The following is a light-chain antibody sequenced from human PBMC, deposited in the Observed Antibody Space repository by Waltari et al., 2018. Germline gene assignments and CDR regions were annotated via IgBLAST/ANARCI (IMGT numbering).Light chain of an antibody. CDR1: LSSSRF. V-gene: IGKV1-39*01. Sequence: DIQMTQSPSSLAASVGDRVSITCRTSLSSSRFVNWYQQKPGKAPKLLIHGATRLQSGVPSRFSGSVSGTEFTLTITSLQREDLGTYYCQQSYSPPPTFGQGTKVE. CDR2: GAT. CDR3: QQSYSPPPT. J-gene: IGKJ1*01.